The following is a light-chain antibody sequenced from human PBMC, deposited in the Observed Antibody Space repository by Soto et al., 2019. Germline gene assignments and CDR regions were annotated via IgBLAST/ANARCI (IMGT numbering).Light chain of an antibody. V-gene: IGLV2-14*01. CDR2: EVS. J-gene: IGLJ1*01. CDR3: SSYTSSSTPYV. Sequence: QSALTQPASVSGSPGQSITISCTGTSSDGCGYNYVSWYQQHPGKAPKLMIYEVSNRPSGVSNRFSGSKSGNTASLTISGLQAEDEADYYCSSYTSSSTPYVFGTGTKLTVL. CDR1: SSDGCGYNY.